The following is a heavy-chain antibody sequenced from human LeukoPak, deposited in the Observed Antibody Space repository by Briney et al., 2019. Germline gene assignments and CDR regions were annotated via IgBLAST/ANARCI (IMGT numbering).Heavy chain of an antibody. Sequence: GGSLRLSCAASGFTFSNYAMSWVRQAPGKGLEWVSAMIGGVGSTYYADSVKGRFTISRDNSKNTLYLQMNSLRAEDTALYYCAKDYYGSGSYSDPHYYYGMDVWGQGTTVTVSS. CDR1: GFTFSNYA. D-gene: IGHD3-10*01. V-gene: IGHV3-23*01. CDR3: AKDYYGSGSYSDPHYYYGMDV. CDR2: MIGGVGST. J-gene: IGHJ6*02.